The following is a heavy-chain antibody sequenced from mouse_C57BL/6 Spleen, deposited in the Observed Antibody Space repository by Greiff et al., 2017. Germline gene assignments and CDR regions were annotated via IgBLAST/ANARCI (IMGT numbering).Heavy chain of an antibody. CDR3: VRSPHYYTGVASEYAMDY. J-gene: IGHJ4*01. Sequence: EVKLMESGGGLVQPKGSLKLSCAASGFTFNTYAMHWVRQAPGKGLEWVARIRSKSSNYATYYADSVKDRFTISRDDSQSMLYLQMNNLKTEDTAMYYCVRSPHYYTGVASEYAMDYWGQGTSVTVSS. D-gene: IGHD1-1*01. CDR1: GFTFNTYA. CDR2: IRSKSSNYAT. V-gene: IGHV10-3*01.